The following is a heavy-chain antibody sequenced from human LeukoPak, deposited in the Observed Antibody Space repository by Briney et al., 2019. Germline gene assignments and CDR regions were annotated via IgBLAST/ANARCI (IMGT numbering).Heavy chain of an antibody. CDR3: ARDPRSYGSGNRFDY. CDR1: GYTFTGYY. J-gene: IGHJ4*02. V-gene: IGHV1-2*02. Sequence: ASVKVSCKASGYTFTGYYMHWVRQAPGQGLEWMGWINPNSGGTNYAQKFQGRVTMTRDTSISTAYMELSRLRSDDTAVYYCARDPRSYGSGNRFDYWGQGTLVTVSS. CDR2: INPNSGGT. D-gene: IGHD3-10*01.